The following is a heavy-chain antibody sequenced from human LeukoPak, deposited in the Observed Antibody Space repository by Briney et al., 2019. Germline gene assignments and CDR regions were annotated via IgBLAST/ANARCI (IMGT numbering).Heavy chain of an antibody. D-gene: IGHD2/OR15-2a*01. Sequence: SETLSLTCTVSGGSVSSDYWSWIRQPPGKGLEWIGYIYHTGNNDYNPSLKSRATISLDTSKNQFSLKLTSVTAADTAVYFCARHPFSSPFDYWGQGTLVTVSS. CDR1: GGSVSSDY. V-gene: IGHV4-59*08. J-gene: IGHJ4*02. CDR3: ARHPFSSPFDY. CDR2: IYHTGNN.